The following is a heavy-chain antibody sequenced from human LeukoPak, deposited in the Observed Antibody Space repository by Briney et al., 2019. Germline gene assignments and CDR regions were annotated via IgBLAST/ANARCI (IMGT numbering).Heavy chain of an antibody. Sequence: GASVKVACKAAGYTFTGDYMHWGRQAPGQRLEWMGWINPNSGGTNYAQKFQGRVTMTRDTSISTAYMELSRLRSDDTAVYYCARDVVLGGVGATTLNWFDPWGQGTLVTVSS. CDR3: ARDVVLGGVGATTLNWFDP. CDR1: GYTFTGDY. CDR2: INPNSGGT. D-gene: IGHD1-26*01. V-gene: IGHV1-2*02. J-gene: IGHJ5*02.